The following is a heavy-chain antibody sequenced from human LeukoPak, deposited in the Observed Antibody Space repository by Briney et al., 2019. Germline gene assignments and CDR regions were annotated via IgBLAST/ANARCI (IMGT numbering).Heavy chain of an antibody. Sequence: ASVKVSCKTSGYRFSKFGISWVRQAPGQGLEWMGWISAQNGDTYYAQQVQGRVTMTTDTSTGTAYMELKSLTSDDTAVYYCVREPAGYSSTWPYDYWGQGTLVTVSS. D-gene: IGHD6-13*01. V-gene: IGHV1-18*01. CDR3: VREPAGYSSTWPYDY. CDR1: GYRFSKFG. CDR2: ISAQNGDT. J-gene: IGHJ4*02.